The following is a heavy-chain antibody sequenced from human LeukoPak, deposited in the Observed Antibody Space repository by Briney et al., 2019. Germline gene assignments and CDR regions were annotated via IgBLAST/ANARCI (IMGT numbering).Heavy chain of an antibody. D-gene: IGHD6-19*01. Sequence: PGGSLRLSCAASGFTFSGYAMSWVRQAPGKGLEWVSCISESGGGTYYADSVKGRFTISRDNSKNTLYLQMNTLRAEDTAVYYCAKAGHSSGWYKNAFDIWGQGTVVTVSS. CDR3: AKAGHSSGWYKNAFDI. CDR2: ISESGGGT. V-gene: IGHV3-23*01. J-gene: IGHJ3*02. CDR1: GFTFSGYA.